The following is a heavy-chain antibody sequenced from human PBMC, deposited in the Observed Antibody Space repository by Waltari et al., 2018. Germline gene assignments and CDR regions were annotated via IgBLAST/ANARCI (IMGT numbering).Heavy chain of an antibody. J-gene: IGHJ4*02. V-gene: IGHV4-4*02. CDR1: GDSMNRNNW. D-gene: IGHD2-15*01. CDR3: ARDRGRGLYLDS. Sequence: QMKLQQSGPGLVKPSESLFLTCAVSGDSMNRNNWWSWVRQSPGKGLEWIGQIHGSGRTNYNPSLEGRVTVSIDTSNNQFSLKVSYATAADTAVYYCARDRGRGLYLDSWGQGSLVTVSP. CDR2: IHGSGRT.